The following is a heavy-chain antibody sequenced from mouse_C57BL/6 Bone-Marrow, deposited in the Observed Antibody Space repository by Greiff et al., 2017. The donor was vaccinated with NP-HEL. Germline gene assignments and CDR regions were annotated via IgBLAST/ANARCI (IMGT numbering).Heavy chain of an antibody. CDR2: ISNGGGST. D-gene: IGHD2-5*01. CDR1: GFTFSDYY. CDR3: ARTSNYVYYAMDY. V-gene: IGHV5-12*01. J-gene: IGHJ4*01. Sequence: EVQLVESGGGLVQPGGSLKLSCAASGFTFSDYYMYWVRQTPEKRLEWVAYISNGGGSTYYPDTVKGRFTISRDNAKNTLYLQISRLKSEDTAMYYCARTSNYVYYAMDYWGKGTSVTVSS.